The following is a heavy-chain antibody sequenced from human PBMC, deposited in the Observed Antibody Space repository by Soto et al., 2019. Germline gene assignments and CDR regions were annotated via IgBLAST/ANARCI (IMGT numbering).Heavy chain of an antibody. D-gene: IGHD6-19*01. J-gene: IGHJ4*02. CDR1: GFSFSNYA. Sequence: EVQLLESGGGLVQPGGSLRLSCAASGFSFSNYAMSWVRQAPGKGLEWVSGVGGGGGGTYYSDSVKGRFTISRDNSKNTVYLQMNGLRAEDTAVYCCATCFTSSCYVCFFDYWGQGTLVTVSS. CDR3: ATCFTSSCYVCFFDY. V-gene: IGHV3-23*01. CDR2: VGGGGGGT.